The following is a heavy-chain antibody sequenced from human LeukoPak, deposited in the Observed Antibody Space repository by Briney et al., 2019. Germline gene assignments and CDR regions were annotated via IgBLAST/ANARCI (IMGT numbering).Heavy chain of an antibody. CDR3: AKDKIAVAKGGAFDI. D-gene: IGHD6-19*01. CDR2: ISPSGGST. J-gene: IGHJ3*02. CDR1: GYTFTSNY. Sequence: ASVKVSCKAFGYTFTSNYMHWVRQAPGQGPEWMGVISPSGGSTTYAQKFQGRVTLTRDMSTSTDYLELSSLRSEDTALYYCAKDKIAVAKGGAFDIWGQGTMVTVSS. V-gene: IGHV1-46*01.